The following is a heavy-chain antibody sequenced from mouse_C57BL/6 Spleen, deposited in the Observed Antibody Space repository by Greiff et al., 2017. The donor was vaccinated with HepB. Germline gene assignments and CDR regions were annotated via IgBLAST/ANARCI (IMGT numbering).Heavy chain of an antibody. J-gene: IGHJ4*01. Sequence: VQLVESGAELVRPGASVKLSCKASGYTFTSYGISWVKQRTGQGLEWIGEIYPRSGNTYYNEKFKGKATLTADKSSSTAYMELRSLTSEDSAVYFCAKESLGRYYAMDYWGQGTSVTVSS. D-gene: IGHD4-1*01. CDR3: AKESLGRYYAMDY. CDR2: IYPRSGNT. CDR1: GYTFTSYG. V-gene: IGHV1-81*01.